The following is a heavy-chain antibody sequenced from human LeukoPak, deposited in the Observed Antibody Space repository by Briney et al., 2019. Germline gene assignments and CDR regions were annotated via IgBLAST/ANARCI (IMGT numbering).Heavy chain of an antibody. D-gene: IGHD6-19*01. CDR1: GYFFTSYW. CDR2: INPSNCYS. J-gene: IGHJ4*02. V-gene: IGHV5-10-1*01. Sequence: GESPKISCKGAGYFFTSYWISWGRQMPGKGGVWMGRINPSNCYSNYNPSFQGHVTFSVDKSIASAYLKWATLKASDAGMYYCARGGWLDDFWGQGTLVTVSS. CDR3: ARGGWLDDF.